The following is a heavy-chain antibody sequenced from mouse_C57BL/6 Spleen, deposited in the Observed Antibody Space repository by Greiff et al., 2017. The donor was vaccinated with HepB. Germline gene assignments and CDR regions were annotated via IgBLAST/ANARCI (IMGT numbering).Heavy chain of an antibody. CDR2: ISYDGSN. J-gene: IGHJ4*01. D-gene: IGHD1-1*01. CDR3: ARISYYYGSSYYAMDY. Sequence: EVKLMESGPGLVKPSQSLSLTCSVTGYSITSGYYWNWIRQFPGNKLEWMGYISYDGSNNYNPSLKNRISITRDTSKNQFFLKLNSVTTEDTAAYYCARISYYYGSSYYAMDYWGQGTSVTVSS. V-gene: IGHV3-6*01. CDR1: GYSITSGYY.